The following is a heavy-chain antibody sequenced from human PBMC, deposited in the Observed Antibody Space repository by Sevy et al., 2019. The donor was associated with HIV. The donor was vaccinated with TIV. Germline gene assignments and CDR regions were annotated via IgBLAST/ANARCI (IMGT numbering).Heavy chain of an antibody. CDR1: GFTFRNYA. J-gene: IGHJ6*02. Sequence: GGSLRLSCAASGFTFRNYAMTWVRQAPGKGLEWVSTISDSGVITYYADFVQGRFTFSRDNSRNTVSLLMNSLRAEDTAVSYCAKVYQVLGSHYCYYYGMDVWGQGTTVTVSS. D-gene: IGHD2-2*01. CDR2: ISDSGVIT. CDR3: AKVYQVLGSHYCYYYGMDV. V-gene: IGHV3-23*01.